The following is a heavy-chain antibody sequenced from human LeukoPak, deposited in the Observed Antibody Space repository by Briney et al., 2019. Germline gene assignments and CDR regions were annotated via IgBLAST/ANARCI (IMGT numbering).Heavy chain of an antibody. CDR2: ISGSGGST. D-gene: IGHD2-2*01. CDR1: GFTFSSYA. V-gene: IGHV3-23*01. J-gene: IGHJ3*02. Sequence: GGSLRLSCAASGFTFSSYAMSWVRQAPGKGLEWVSAISGSGGSTYYADSVKGRFTISRDNSKNTLYLQMNSLRAEDTAVYYCARGIRYCSSTSCPGDIWGQGTMVTVSS. CDR3: ARGIRYCSSTSCPGDI.